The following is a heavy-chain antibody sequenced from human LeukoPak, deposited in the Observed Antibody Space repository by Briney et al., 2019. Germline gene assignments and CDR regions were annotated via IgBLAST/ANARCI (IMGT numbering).Heavy chain of an antibody. V-gene: IGHV4-59*01. D-gene: IGHD3-22*01. Sequence: SETLSLTCTVSGGSISSYYWSWIRQPPGKGLEWIGHIYYSGSTNYNPSLKSRVTISVDTSKNQFSLKLSSVTAADRAVYYCATTRIDNYMDVWGKGTTVTVSS. CDR1: GGSISSYY. CDR2: IYYSGST. CDR3: ATTRIDNYMDV. J-gene: IGHJ6*03.